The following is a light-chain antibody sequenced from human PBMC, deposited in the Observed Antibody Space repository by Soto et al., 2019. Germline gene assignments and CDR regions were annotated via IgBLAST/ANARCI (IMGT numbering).Light chain of an antibody. CDR1: QSVSSY. J-gene: IGKJ1*01. V-gene: IGKV3-11*01. CDR2: DAS. Sequence: EIVLTQSPATLSLSPGERATLSCRASQSVSSYLAWYQQKPGQAPRLLIYDASNRATGIPARLSGSGSGTDFTLTISRLEPEDFAVYYCQQRSNSWTFGQGTKVDI. CDR3: QQRSNSWT.